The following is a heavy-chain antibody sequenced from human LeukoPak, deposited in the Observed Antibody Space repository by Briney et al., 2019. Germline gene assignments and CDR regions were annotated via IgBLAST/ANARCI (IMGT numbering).Heavy chain of an antibody. Sequence: SQTLSLTCAISGDSVSSNSAAWNWIRQSPSRGLEWLGRTYYRSKWYNDYAVSVKSRITINPDTSKNQFSLQLNSVTPEDTAVYYCARDKTGYSSSWYPPWYFDLWGRGTLVTVSS. J-gene: IGHJ2*01. D-gene: IGHD6-13*01. CDR1: GDSVSSNSAA. CDR2: TYYRSKWYN. V-gene: IGHV6-1*01. CDR3: ARDKTGYSSSWYPPWYFDL.